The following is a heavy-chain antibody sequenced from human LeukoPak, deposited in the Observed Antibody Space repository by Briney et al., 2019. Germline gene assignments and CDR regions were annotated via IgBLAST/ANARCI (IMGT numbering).Heavy chain of an antibody. J-gene: IGHJ4*02. CDR3: ARGYSSSWYFDY. CDR1: GGSISSGSDY. V-gene: IGHV4-61*02. CDR2: IYTSGRT. D-gene: IGHD6-13*01. Sequence: SQTLSLTCTVSGGSISSGSDYWSWIRQPAGKGLEWIGRIYTSGRTNYNPSLKSRVTISVDTSKNQFSLKLSSVTAADTAVYYCARGYSSSWYFDYWGQGTLVTVSS.